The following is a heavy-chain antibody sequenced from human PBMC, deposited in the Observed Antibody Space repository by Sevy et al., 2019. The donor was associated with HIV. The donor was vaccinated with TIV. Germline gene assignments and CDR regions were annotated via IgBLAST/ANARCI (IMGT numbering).Heavy chain of an antibody. J-gene: IGHJ4*02. D-gene: IGHD3-10*01. CDR3: ATGAGVSKSDF. CDR1: GASISTYV. V-gene: IGHV4-59*12. CDR2: FFYTGNP. Sequence: SETLSLTCTVSGASISTYVWTWIRQPPGKGLEWVGYFFYTGNPNYTPSLSSQVTISGDTSKNQFSLTLSSVTAADTAVYYCATGAGVSKSDFWGQGTLVTVSS.